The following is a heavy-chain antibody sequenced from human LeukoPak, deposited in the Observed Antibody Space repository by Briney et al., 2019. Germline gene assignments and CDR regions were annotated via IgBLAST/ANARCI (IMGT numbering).Heavy chain of an antibody. J-gene: IGHJ4*02. CDR3: ARGRVLTRWFDY. Sequence: SETLSLTCAVYGVSFSGYYWSWIRQPPGKGLEWIGEINHSGSTNYNPSLKSRVTISVDTSKNQFSLKLSSVTAADTAVYYCARGRVLTRWFDYWGQGTLVTVSS. CDR1: GVSFSGYY. CDR2: INHSGST. V-gene: IGHV4-34*01. D-gene: IGHD2-15*01.